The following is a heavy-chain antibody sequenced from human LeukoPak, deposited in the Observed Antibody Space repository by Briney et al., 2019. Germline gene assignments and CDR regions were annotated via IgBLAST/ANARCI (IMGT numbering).Heavy chain of an antibody. CDR3: AKKRGYSGYDLSY. V-gene: IGHV3-30*02. CDR1: GFTFSSYG. Sequence: GGSLRLSXAASGFTFSSYGMHWVRQAPGKGLEWVAFIRYDGSNKYYADSVKGRFTISRDNSKNTLYLQMNSLRAEDTAVYYCAKKRGYSGYDLSYWGQGTLVTVSS. CDR2: IRYDGSNK. D-gene: IGHD5-12*01. J-gene: IGHJ4*02.